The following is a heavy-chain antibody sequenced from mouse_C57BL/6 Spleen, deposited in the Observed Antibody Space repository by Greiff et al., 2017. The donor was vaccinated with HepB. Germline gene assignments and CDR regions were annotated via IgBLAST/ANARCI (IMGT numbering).Heavy chain of an antibody. CDR2: IYPGSGST. D-gene: IGHD2-5*01. CDR1: GYTFTSYW. V-gene: IGHV1-55*01. CDR3: ARIPYYSNSYAMDY. Sequence: VQLQQPGAELVKPGASVKMSCKASGYTFTSYWITWVKQRPGQGLEWIGDIYPGSGSTNYNEKFKSKATLTVDTSSSTAYMQLSSLTSEDSAVYYCARIPYYSNSYAMDYWGQGTSVTVSS. J-gene: IGHJ4*01.